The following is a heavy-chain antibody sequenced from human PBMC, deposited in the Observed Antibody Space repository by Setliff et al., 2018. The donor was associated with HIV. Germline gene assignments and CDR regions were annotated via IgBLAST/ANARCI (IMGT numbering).Heavy chain of an antibody. CDR3: VRRGRNYGDSISFMDV. V-gene: IGHV1-2*02. CDR2: ISPDSANT. Sequence: ASVKVSCKTSGFPFIAYYLHWVRQAPGQGLEWMGWISPDSANTHYAQKFQGRVTMTRDTSISTAYMELSRLRPDDTAVYYCVRRGRNYGDSISFMDVWGKGTTVTVSS. J-gene: IGHJ6*03. CDR1: GFPFIAYY. D-gene: IGHD4-17*01.